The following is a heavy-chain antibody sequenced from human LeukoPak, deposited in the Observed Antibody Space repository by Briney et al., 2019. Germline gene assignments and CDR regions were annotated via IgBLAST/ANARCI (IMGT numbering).Heavy chain of an antibody. V-gene: IGHV3-33*06. Sequence: GGSLRLSCAASGFTFSNYGMHWVRQAPGKGLEWVAVIWYDGSNKYYADSVKGRFTIPRDNSKRTLYLQMNGLRVEDTAVYYCAKYYYDLSGDYWGQGTLVTVSS. CDR1: GFTFSNYG. CDR3: AKYYYDLSGDY. J-gene: IGHJ4*02. CDR2: IWYDGSNK. D-gene: IGHD3-22*01.